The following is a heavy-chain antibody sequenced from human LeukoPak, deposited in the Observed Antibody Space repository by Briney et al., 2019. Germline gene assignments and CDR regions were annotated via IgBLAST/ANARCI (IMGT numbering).Heavy chain of an antibody. V-gene: IGHV3-21*01. CDR3: AGSSGWYFGRVFDY. J-gene: IGHJ4*02. Sequence: PGRSLRLSCTTSGFTFGDYALSWVRQAPGKGLEWVSSISSSSTYIIYADSVKGRFTISRDDAKNSLYLQMNSLRVEDTAVYYCAGSSGWYFGRVFDYWGQGTLVTVSS. D-gene: IGHD6-19*01. CDR2: ISSSSTYI. CDR1: GFTFGDYA.